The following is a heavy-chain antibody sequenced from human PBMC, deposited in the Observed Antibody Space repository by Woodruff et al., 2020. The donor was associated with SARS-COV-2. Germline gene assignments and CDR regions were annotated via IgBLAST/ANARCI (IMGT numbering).Heavy chain of an antibody. CDR3: ARLKKRWLQLRSPYYFDY. J-gene: IGHJ4*02. CDR2: WNDDK. Sequence: WNDDKRYSPSLKSRLTITKDTSKNQVVLTMTNMDPVDTATYYCARLKKRWLQLRSPYYFDYWGQGTLVTVS. V-gene: IGHV2-5*01. D-gene: IGHD5-12*01.